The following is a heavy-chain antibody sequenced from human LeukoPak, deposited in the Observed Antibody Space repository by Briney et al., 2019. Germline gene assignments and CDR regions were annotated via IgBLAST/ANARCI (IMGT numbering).Heavy chain of an antibody. Sequence: PGGSLRLSCAASGFTFSSYEMNWVGQAPGKGLEWVSYISSSGSTIYYADSVKGRFTISRDYAKHSLYLQVNSLRAEDTAVYYCASSFYDTSGYYGLWYWGQGPLVTVSS. J-gene: IGHJ4*02. D-gene: IGHD3-22*01. CDR3: ASSFYDTSGYYGLWY. V-gene: IGHV3-48*03. CDR1: GFTFSSYE. CDR2: ISSSGSTI.